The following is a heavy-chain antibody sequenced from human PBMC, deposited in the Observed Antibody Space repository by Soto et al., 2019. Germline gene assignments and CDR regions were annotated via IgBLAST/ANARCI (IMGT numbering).Heavy chain of an antibody. CDR3: ARGLAPTIFGAVPTPNWFDP. CDR2: INHSGST. V-gene: IGHV4-34*01. D-gene: IGHD3-3*01. Sequence: SETLSLTCAVYGGSFSGYYWSWIRQAPGKGLEWIGEINHSGSTNYNPSLKSRVTISVDTSKNQFSLKLNSVTAADTAVFYCARGLAPTIFGAVPTPNWFDPWGQGTLVTVSS. CDR1: GGSFSGYY. J-gene: IGHJ5*02.